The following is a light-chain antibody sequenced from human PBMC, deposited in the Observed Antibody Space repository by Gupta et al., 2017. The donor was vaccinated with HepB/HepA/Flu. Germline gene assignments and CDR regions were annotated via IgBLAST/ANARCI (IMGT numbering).Light chain of an antibody. CDR1: QTISRY. Sequence: DIQMTQSPSSLSASVGDRVTITCRASQTISRYLNWYQHKPGKAPNLLIYAASSLQSGVPSRFSGSGSGTXFTLIIXSLQTEDFATYFCQQSYSIPRTFGXGTRVEIK. J-gene: IGKJ1*01. CDR2: AAS. V-gene: IGKV1-39*01. CDR3: QQSYSIPRT.